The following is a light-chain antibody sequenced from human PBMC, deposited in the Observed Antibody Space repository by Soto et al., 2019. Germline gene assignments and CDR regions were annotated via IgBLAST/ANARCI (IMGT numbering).Light chain of an antibody. J-gene: IGKJ4*01. Sequence: DIKMTQSPSSLSASVGDRVTIACRASQSISIYLNWYQQKPGKAPKVLIYDASNLETGVPSRFSGSGAGTDFTFTISSLQPEDIATHYCQQYDNLPLTFGGGTNVDIK. CDR3: QQYDNLPLT. CDR1: QSISIY. CDR2: DAS. V-gene: IGKV1-33*01.